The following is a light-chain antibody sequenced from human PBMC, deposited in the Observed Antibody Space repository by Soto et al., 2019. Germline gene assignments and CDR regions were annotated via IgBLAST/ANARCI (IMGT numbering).Light chain of an antibody. Sequence: EIVMTQSPATLSVSPGERATLSCSASQSVSSNYLAWYQQKPGQAPRLLIYGASSRATGIPDRISGSRSGIDFTLTISRLEPEDFAVYYCQHYHGWPITFGQGTRLEI. CDR2: GAS. V-gene: IGKV3-20*01. CDR1: QSVSSNY. CDR3: QHYHGWPIT. J-gene: IGKJ5*01.